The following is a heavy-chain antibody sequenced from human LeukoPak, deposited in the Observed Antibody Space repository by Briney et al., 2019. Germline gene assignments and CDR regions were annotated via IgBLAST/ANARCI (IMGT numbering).Heavy chain of an antibody. D-gene: IGHD3-3*01. Sequence: SETLSLTCAVSGGSISSGGYSWSWIRQPPGKGLEWIGYIYHSGSTYYNPSLKSRVTISVDRSKNQFSLKLSSVTAADTAVYYCARGSNFWSGYYNYWGQGTLVTVSS. CDR1: GGSISSGGYS. CDR2: IYHSGST. J-gene: IGHJ4*02. V-gene: IGHV4-30-2*01. CDR3: ARGSNFWSGYYNY.